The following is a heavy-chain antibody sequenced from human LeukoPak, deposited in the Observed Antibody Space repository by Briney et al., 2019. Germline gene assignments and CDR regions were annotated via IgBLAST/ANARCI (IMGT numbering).Heavy chain of an antibody. Sequence: GGSLRLSCAASGFTFSSYNMKWVRQAPGKGLEWVSSISSRSSYIFYADSVKGRFTISRDNAKKSLYLQMNSLRAEDTAVYYCASGVNYFDYWGQGTLVSVSS. J-gene: IGHJ4*02. CDR1: GFTFSSYN. CDR3: ASGVNYFDY. V-gene: IGHV3-21*01. CDR2: ISSRSSYI. D-gene: IGHD3-3*01.